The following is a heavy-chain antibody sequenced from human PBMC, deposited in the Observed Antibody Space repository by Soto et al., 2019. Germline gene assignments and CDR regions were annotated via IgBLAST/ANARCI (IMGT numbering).Heavy chain of an antibody. CDR2: ISYDGSNK. CDR1: GFTFSSYA. CDR3: ARRSSGWTHTNWFDP. Sequence: QVQLVESGGGVVQPGRFLRLSCAASGFTFSSYAMHWVRQAPGKGLEWVAVISYDGSNKYYADSVKGRFTISRDNSKNTLYLQMNSLRAEDTAVYYCARRSSGWTHTNWFDPWGQGTLVTVSS. J-gene: IGHJ5*02. D-gene: IGHD6-19*01. V-gene: IGHV3-30-3*01.